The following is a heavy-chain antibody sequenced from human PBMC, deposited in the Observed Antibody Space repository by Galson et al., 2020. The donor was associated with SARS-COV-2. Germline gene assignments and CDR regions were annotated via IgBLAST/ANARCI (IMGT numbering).Heavy chain of an antibody. D-gene: IGHD2-15*01. J-gene: IGHJ4*02. CDR3: ARIILDCCGGSCYWLGDY. Sequence: SGPTLVKPTETLTLTCTVSGFSLSNARMGVSWIRQPPGKALEWLAHIFSNDEKSYSTSLKSRLTISKDTSKSQVVLTMTNMDPVDTATYYCARIILDCCGGSCYWLGDYWGQGTLVTVSS. CDR2: IFSNDEK. V-gene: IGHV2-26*01. CDR1: GFSLSNARMG.